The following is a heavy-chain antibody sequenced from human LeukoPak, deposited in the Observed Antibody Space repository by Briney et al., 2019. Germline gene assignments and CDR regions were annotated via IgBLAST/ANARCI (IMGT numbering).Heavy chain of an antibody. D-gene: IGHD3-22*01. J-gene: IGHJ4*02. CDR3: AKDADYYDSSGHFDY. Sequence: GGSLRLSCAASGFTFSSYSMNWVRQAPGKGLEWVSYISSSSSTIYYADSVKGRFTISRDNAKNSLYLQMNSLRAEDTALYYCAKDADYYDSSGHFDYWGQGTLVTVSS. CDR1: GFTFSSYS. CDR2: ISSSSSTI. V-gene: IGHV3-48*01.